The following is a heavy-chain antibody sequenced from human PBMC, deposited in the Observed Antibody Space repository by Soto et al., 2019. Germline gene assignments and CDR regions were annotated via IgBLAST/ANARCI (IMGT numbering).Heavy chain of an antibody. D-gene: IGHD6-13*01. Sequence: QVQLVQSGAEVKKPGASVKVSCKASGYTFINYDISWVRQAPGQGLEWVGWISAYNGNTNYAQKLQGRVTMTTDTSTSTAYLELRSLRSDDTAVYHCKTDDSANKQQLGPTSQQWGQGTLVTVFS. CDR2: ISAYNGNT. J-gene: IGHJ1*01. CDR3: KTDDSANKQQLGPTSQQ. CDR1: GYTFINYD. V-gene: IGHV1-18*01.